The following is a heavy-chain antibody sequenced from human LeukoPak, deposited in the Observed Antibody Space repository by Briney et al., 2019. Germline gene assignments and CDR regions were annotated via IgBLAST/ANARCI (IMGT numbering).Heavy chain of an antibody. Sequence: ASVTVSCKASGYTFTGYYMHWVRQAPGQGLEWMGRINPNSGGTNYAQKFQGRVTMTRDTSISTAYMELSRLRSDDTAVYYCARTEMATIEDDAFDIWGQGTMVTVSS. J-gene: IGHJ3*02. D-gene: IGHD5-24*01. CDR3: ARTEMATIEDDAFDI. CDR1: GYTFTGYY. CDR2: INPNSGGT. V-gene: IGHV1-2*06.